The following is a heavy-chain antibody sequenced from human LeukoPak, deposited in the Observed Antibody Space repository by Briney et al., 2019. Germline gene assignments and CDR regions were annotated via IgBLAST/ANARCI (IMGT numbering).Heavy chain of an antibody. CDR3: ARLTGDGYSPQDSFDI. CDR1: GYSISSGYY. J-gene: IGHJ3*02. CDR2: IYHSGRT. V-gene: IGHV4-38-2*01. Sequence: ASETLSLTCAVSGYSISSGYYWGWIRQPPGKGLEWLGSIYHSGRTYYNPSLKSRVTLSVDPSKNQFSLKLSSVTAADTAVYYCARLTGDGYSPQDSFDIWGQGTMVTVSS. D-gene: IGHD5-24*01.